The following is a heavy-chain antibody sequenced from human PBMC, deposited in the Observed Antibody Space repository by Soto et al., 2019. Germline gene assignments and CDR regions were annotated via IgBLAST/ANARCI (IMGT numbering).Heavy chain of an antibody. D-gene: IGHD1-1*01. CDR3: VRDGTKTLRDWFDT. J-gene: IGHJ5*02. CDR1: GASISGFY. CDR2: IYATGTT. V-gene: IGHV4-4*07. Sequence: PSETLSLTCTVSGASISGFYWSWIRKSAGKGLEWIGRIYATGTTDYNPSLKSRVMMSVDTSKKKFSLKLRYVTAADTAVYYCVRDGTKTLRDWFDTWGQGISVTVSS.